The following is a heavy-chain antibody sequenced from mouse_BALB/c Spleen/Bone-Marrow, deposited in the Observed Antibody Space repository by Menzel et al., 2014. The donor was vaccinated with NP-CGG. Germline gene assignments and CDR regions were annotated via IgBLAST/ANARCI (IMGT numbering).Heavy chain of an antibody. Sequence: VQLVESGAELAKPGASVKMSCKASGYTFTSYWMHWVKQRPGQGLEWTGYINPSTGYTEYNQKFKDKATLTADKSSSTAYMQLSSLTSEDSAVYYCARPENYDAMDYWGQGTSVTVSS. CDR1: GYTFTSYW. CDR3: ARPENYDAMDY. V-gene: IGHV1-7*01. J-gene: IGHJ4*01. CDR2: INPSTGYT.